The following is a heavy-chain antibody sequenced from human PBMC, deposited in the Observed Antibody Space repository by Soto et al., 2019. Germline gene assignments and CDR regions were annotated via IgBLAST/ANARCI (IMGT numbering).Heavy chain of an antibody. V-gene: IGHV4-34*01. D-gene: IGHD2-15*01. J-gene: IGHJ6*03. Sequence: SEPLSLTCAVYGGSFSGYYWSWIRQPPGKGLEWIGEINHSGSTNYNPSLKSRVTISVDTSKNQFSLKLSSVTAADTAVYYCAEYCSGGSCYGSHYMDVWGKGTTVTV. CDR3: AEYCSGGSCYGSHYMDV. CDR2: INHSGST. CDR1: GGSFSGYY.